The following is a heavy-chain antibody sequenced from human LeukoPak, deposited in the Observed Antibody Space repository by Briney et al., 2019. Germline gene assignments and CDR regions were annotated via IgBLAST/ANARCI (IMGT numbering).Heavy chain of an antibody. CDR2: ISAYNGNT. D-gene: IGHD1-26*01. J-gene: IGHJ4*02. V-gene: IGHV1-18*01. Sequence: ASVTDSCQASGYTFTSYGISWVRQPPGQGLEWMGWISAYNGNTNYAQKLQGRVTMTTETAKSTAYMELRSLRSDDTAVYYCARDRGRWELLSLGYWGQGTLVTVSS. CDR1: GYTFTSYG. CDR3: ARDRGRWELLSLGY.